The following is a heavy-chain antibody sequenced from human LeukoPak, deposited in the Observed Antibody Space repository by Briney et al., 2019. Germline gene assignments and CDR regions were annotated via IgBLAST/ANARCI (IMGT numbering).Heavy chain of an antibody. Sequence: GGSLRLSCVASGFTFSSYSMNWVRQAPGKGLEWVSYISSGSSTIYYAGSVKGRFITSRDNAKNSLYLQMNSLRAEDTAVYYCARGRGNYYYGMDVWGQGTTVTVSS. D-gene: IGHD3-10*01. CDR3: ARGRGNYYYGMDV. CDR2: ISSGSSTI. J-gene: IGHJ6*02. V-gene: IGHV3-48*01. CDR1: GFTFSSYS.